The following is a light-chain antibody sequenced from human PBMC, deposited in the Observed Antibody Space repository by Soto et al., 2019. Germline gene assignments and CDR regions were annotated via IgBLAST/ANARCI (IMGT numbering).Light chain of an antibody. CDR1: QSIRSW. CDR3: QQYDSFSKT. CDR2: DAS. J-gene: IGKJ1*01. V-gene: IGKV1-5*01. Sequence: DIQMTQSPSTLSASVGDRVTITCRASQSIRSWLAWYQQKPGKAPQLLIYDASNLESGVPSRFSGSGSGTEFTLTIISLQPDDFATYYCQQYDSFSKTFGRGTNVEVK.